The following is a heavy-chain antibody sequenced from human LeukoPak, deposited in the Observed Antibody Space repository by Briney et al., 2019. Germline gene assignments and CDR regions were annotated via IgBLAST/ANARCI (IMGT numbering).Heavy chain of an antibody. V-gene: IGHV4-39*01. D-gene: IGHD3-22*01. Sequence: SETLSLTCTVSGGSISSSSYYWGWIRQPPGKGLEWIGSINYSGSTYYNPSLKSRVTISVDTSKNQFSLKLSSVTAADTAVYYCARQVIVVVPPNAFDIWGQGTMVTVSS. J-gene: IGHJ3*02. CDR2: INYSGST. CDR3: ARQVIVVVPPNAFDI. CDR1: GGSISSSSYY.